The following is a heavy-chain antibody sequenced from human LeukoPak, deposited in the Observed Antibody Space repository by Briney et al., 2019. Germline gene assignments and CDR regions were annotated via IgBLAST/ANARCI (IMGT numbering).Heavy chain of an antibody. CDR1: GFTFSDYY. J-gene: IGHJ4*02. D-gene: IGHD3-9*01. CDR3: TTYLLTASMGDF. V-gene: IGHV3-15*05. CDR2: IHTKAEGATT. Sequence: GGSLRLSCAASGFTFSDYYMSWIRQAPGKGLGWVGRIHTKAEGATTEYAAPVKGRFTISRDDPKNTLYLQMSSLKAEDTAVYYCTTYLLTASMGDFWGQGTLVTVSS.